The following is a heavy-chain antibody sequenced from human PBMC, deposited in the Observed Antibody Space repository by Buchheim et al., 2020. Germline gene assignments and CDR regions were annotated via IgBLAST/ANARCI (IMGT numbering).Heavy chain of an antibody. CDR2: INHSGST. CDR3: ARVDSVGGADY. J-gene: IGHJ4*02. D-gene: IGHD3-16*01. CDR1: GGSSSGYY. V-gene: IGHV4-34*01. Sequence: QVQLQQWGAGLLKPSETLSLTCAVYGGSSSGYYWTWIRQPPEKGLEWIGEINHSGSTNYNPSLKSPVTISVDTSKKQFSLKLSSVTDADTAVYYCARVDSVGGADYWGQGAL.